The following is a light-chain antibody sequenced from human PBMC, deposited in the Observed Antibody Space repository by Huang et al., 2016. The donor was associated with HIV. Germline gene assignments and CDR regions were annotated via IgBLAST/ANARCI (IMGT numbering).Light chain of an antibody. J-gene: IGKJ2*01. V-gene: IGKV3-11*01. CDR1: QSVSSY. Sequence: EIVLTQSPAILSLSPGERATLSCRASQSVSSYLAWYQQKPCQAPRLLIYDASNRATGIPARFSGSGSGTDFTLTISSLEPEDFVVYFCQQRSNWPPYTFGQGTKLDIK. CDR3: QQRSNWPPYT. CDR2: DAS.